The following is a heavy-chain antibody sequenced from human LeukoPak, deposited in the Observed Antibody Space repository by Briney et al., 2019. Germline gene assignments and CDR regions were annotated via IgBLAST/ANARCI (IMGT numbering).Heavy chain of an antibody. V-gene: IGHV3-20*01. CDR1: GFTFDDYG. CDR3: ASWVAKRGASDI. CDR2: INWNGGST. Sequence: GGSLRLSCVASGFTFDDYGMSWVRQAPGKGLEWVSGINWNGGSTGYADSVKGRFTISRDNAKNSLYLQMNSLRAEDTALYHCASWVAKRGASDIWGQGTMVTVSS. D-gene: IGHD2-15*01. J-gene: IGHJ3*02.